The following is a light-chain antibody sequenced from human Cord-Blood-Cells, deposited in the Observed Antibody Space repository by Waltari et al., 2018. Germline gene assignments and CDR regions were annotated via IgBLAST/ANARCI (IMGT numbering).Light chain of an antibody. V-gene: IGLV2-23*01. Sequence: QSALPHPAPVSGSPGQSLTLSCTGTSSDVGSYNLFSWYQQHPGKAPKLMIYEGSKRPSGVSNRFSGSKSGNTASLTISGLQAEDEADYYCCSYAGSSTWVFGGGTKLTVL. CDR1: SSDVGSYNL. CDR2: EGS. CDR3: CSYAGSSTWV. J-gene: IGLJ3*02.